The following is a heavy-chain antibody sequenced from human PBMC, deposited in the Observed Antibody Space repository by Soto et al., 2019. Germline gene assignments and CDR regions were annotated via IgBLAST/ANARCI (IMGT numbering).Heavy chain of an antibody. V-gene: IGHV1-2*02. J-gene: IGHJ6*02. CDR3: ARSGYSSSWYRALTDYYYGMDV. CDR1: GYTFTGYY. Sequence: GASVKVSCKASGYTFTGYYMHWVRQAPGQGLEWMGRINPNSGGTNYAQKFQGRVTMTRDTSISTAYMELSRLRSDDTAVYYCARSGYSSSWYRALTDYYYGMDVWGQGTTVTVSS. CDR2: INPNSGGT. D-gene: IGHD6-13*01.